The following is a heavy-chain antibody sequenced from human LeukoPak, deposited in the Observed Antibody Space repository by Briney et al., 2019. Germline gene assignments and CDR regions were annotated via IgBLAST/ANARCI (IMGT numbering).Heavy chain of an antibody. J-gene: IGHJ3*02. D-gene: IGHD1-26*01. CDR2: IYTSGST. V-gene: IGHV4-61*02. Sequence: PSETLSLTCTVSGGSISSGSYYWSWIRQPAGKGLEWIGRIYTSGSTNYNPSLKSRVTISVDTSKNQFSLKLSSVTAADTAVYYCARAPLGGGPKDAFDIWGQGTMVTVSS. CDR1: GGSISSGSYY. CDR3: ARAPLGGGPKDAFDI.